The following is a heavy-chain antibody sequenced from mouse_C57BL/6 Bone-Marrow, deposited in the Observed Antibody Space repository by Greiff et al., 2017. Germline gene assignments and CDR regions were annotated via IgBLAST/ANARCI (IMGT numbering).Heavy chain of an antibody. CDR2: LHPSDSDT. Sequence: QVQLQQPGAELVKPGASVKVSCKASGYTFTSYWMHWVKQRPGQGLEWIGRLHPSDSDTNYNQKFKGKATLTVDKSSSTAYMQLSSLTSEDSAVYYCAIRGITTVVATDYWGQGTTLTVSS. CDR3: AIRGITTVVATDY. CDR1: GYTFTSYW. D-gene: IGHD1-1*01. V-gene: IGHV1-74*01. J-gene: IGHJ2*01.